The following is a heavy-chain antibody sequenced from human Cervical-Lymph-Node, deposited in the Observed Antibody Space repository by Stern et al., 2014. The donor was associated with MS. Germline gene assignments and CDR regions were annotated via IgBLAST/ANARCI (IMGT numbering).Heavy chain of an antibody. J-gene: IGHJ4*02. V-gene: IGHV4-39*01. D-gene: IGHD2/OR15-2a*01. CDR2: IYYSGST. CDR1: GGSISSSSYY. CDR3: ARHENFFFDY. Sequence: QLVESGPGLVKPSETLSLTCTVSGGSISSSSYYWGWIRQPPGKGLEWIGRIYYSGSTYYNPSLQSPVPISVDTSKNQLSLKLSSVTAADTAVYYCARHENFFFDYWGQGTLVTVSS.